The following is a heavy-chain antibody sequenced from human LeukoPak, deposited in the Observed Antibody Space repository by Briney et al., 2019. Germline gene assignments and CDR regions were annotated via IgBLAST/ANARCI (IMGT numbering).Heavy chain of an antibody. CDR1: GLTVSSNY. Sequence: GGSLRLSCAASGLTVSSNYMSWVRQAPGKGLEWVSVIYSGGSTYYADSVKGRFTISRDNSKNTLYLQMNSLRVEDTAVYYCARDSSGWYHWFDPWGQGTLVTVSS. D-gene: IGHD6-19*01. CDR3: ARDSSGWYHWFDP. CDR2: IYSGGST. J-gene: IGHJ5*02. V-gene: IGHV3-53*01.